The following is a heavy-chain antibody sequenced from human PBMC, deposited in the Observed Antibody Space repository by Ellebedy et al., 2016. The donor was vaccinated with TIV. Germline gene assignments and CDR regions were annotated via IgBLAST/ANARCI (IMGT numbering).Heavy chain of an antibody. D-gene: IGHD3-10*01. CDR2: ISSSSSTI. J-gene: IGHJ4*02. CDR3: ARVRLYGSGSLDY. V-gene: IGHV3-48*04. CDR1: GFTFNNAW. Sequence: GESLKISXAASGFTFNNAWMGWVRQAPGKGLEWVSYISSSSSTIYYADSVKGRFTISRDNAKNSLYLQMNSLRAEDTAVYYCARVRLYGSGSLDYWGQGTLVTVSS.